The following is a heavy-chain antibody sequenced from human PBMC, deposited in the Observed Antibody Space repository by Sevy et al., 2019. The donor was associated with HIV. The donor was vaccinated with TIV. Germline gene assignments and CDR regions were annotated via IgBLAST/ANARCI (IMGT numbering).Heavy chain of an antibody. CDR2: IRNKANSYTT. CDR1: GFTFSDHY. D-gene: IGHD3-16*01. Sequence: GGSPRLSCAASGFTFSDHYMDWVRQAPGKGLEWVGRIRNKANSYTTEYAASVKGRFTISRDDSKNSLYLQMNSLKTEDTAIYYCARDLRSGGAHFDYWGQGTLVTVSS. CDR3: ARDLRSGGAHFDY. V-gene: IGHV3-72*01. J-gene: IGHJ4*02.